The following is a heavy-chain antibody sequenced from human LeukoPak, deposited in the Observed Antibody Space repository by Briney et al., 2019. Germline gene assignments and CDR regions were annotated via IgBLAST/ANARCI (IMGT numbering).Heavy chain of an antibody. CDR3: ARVEGDYFDY. V-gene: IGHV4-59*11. D-gene: IGHD3-16*01. CDR1: GGSISSHY. CDR2: IYYSGST. Sequence: SETLSLTCTVSGGSISSHYWSWIRQPPGKGLEWIGYIYYSGSTNYNPSLKSRVTISVDTSKNQFSLKLSSVTAADTAVYYCARVEGDYFDYWGQGTLVTVSS. J-gene: IGHJ4*02.